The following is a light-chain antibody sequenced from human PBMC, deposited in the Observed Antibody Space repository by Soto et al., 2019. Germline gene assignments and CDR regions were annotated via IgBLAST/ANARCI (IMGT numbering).Light chain of an antibody. CDR1: SSNIGAGYD. J-gene: IGLJ1*01. CDR2: GNS. Sequence: QSVLTQPPSVSGAPGQRVTISCTGSSSNIGAGYDVHWYQQLPGTAPKLLIYGNSDRPSGVPDRFSGSKSGTSASLAITGLQAEDEADYYCQSYYSSLSGYVFGTGTKVTAL. V-gene: IGLV1-40*01. CDR3: QSYYSSLSGYV.